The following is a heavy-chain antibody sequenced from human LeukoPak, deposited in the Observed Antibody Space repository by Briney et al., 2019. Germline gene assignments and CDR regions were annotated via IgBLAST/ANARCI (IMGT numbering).Heavy chain of an antibody. D-gene: IGHD3-10*01. J-gene: IGHJ3*02. CDR3: ARGRGMRDASDI. CDR1: GGSISSGGYS. V-gene: IGHV4-30-2*01. Sequence: PSQTLSLTCAVSGGSISSGGYSWSWIRQPPGKGLEWIGYIYHSGSTYYNPSLKSRVTISVDRSKNQFSLKLSSVTAADTAVYYCARGRGMRDASDIWGRGTMVTVSS. CDR2: IYHSGST.